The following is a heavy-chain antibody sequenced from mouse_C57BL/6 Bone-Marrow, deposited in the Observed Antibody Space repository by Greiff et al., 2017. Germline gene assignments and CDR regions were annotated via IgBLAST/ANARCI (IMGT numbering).Heavy chain of an antibody. J-gene: IGHJ4*01. CDR1: GYSITSVYY. CDR3: APLDY. V-gene: IGHV3-6*01. Sequence: ESGPGLVKPSQSLSLTCSVTGYSITSVYYWNWIRQFPGNKLEWMGYISYDGSNNYNPSLKNRISITRDTSKNQFFLKLNSVTTEDTATYYCAPLDYWGQGTSVTVSS. CDR2: ISYDGSN.